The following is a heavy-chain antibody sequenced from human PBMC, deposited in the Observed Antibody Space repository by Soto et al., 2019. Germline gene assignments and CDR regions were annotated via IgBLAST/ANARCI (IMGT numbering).Heavy chain of an antibody. V-gene: IGHV1-2*02. Sequence: QVQLVQSGAEVKKPGASVKVSCKASGYSFTGYYMHWVRQAPGQGLEWMGWINPNSGDTNYAQKFQGRITSTRDTSISTAYMDLSRLRSDDTAMYYCARDRESSSSGALSYYYYGLDVWGQGTTVTVSS. J-gene: IGHJ6*02. D-gene: IGHD6-6*01. CDR3: ARDRESSSSGALSYYYYGLDV. CDR2: INPNSGDT. CDR1: GYSFTGYY.